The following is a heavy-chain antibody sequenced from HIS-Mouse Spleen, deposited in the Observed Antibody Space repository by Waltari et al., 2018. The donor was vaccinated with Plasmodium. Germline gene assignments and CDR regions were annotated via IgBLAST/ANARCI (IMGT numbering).Heavy chain of an antibody. J-gene: IGHJ4*02. V-gene: IGHV4-39*07. Sequence: QLQLQESGPGLVKPSETLSRTCTVSGGSISSSSYYWGWIRQPQGKGLEWIGSIYYSGSTYYNPSLKSRVTISVDTSKNQFSLKLSSVTAADTAVYYCARDRITGTSYFDYWGQGTLVTVSS. CDR3: ARDRITGTSYFDY. CDR1: GGSISSSSYY. D-gene: IGHD1-7*01. CDR2: IYYSGST.